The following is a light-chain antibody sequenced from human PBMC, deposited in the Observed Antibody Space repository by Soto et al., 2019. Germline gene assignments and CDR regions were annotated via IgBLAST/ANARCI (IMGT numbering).Light chain of an antibody. V-gene: IGLV2-14*03. J-gene: IGLJ1*01. CDR1: SSDVGGYNF. CDR2: DVT. Sequence: QSALTQPASVSGSHGQSITISCTGTSSDVGGYNFVSWYQHHPGKAPKLIIYDVTNRPSGISNRFSGSKSGNTASLTISGLQAEDEADYYCTSYTSSITYVFGTGTKVTV. CDR3: TSYTSSITYV.